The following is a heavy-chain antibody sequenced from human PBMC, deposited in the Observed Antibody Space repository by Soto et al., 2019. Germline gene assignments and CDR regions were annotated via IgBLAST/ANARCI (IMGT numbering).Heavy chain of an antibody. CDR2: ISSSSSYI. CDR1: GFTFSSYS. J-gene: IGHJ6*02. Sequence: PGGSPRLSCAASGFTFSSYSMNWVRQAPGKGLEWVSSISSSSSYIYYADSVKGRFTISRDNAKNSLYLQMNSLRAEDTAVYYCARDQLPPRQWLDTHYYYYGMDVWGQGTTVTVSS. CDR3: ARDQLPPRQWLDTHYYYYGMDV. D-gene: IGHD6-19*01. V-gene: IGHV3-21*01.